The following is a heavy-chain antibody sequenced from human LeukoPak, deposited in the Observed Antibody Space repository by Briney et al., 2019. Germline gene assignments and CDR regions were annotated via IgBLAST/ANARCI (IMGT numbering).Heavy chain of an antibody. CDR3: ARGRCSGGSCYWHYYYMDV. CDR1: GGSFSGYY. D-gene: IGHD2-15*01. V-gene: IGHV4-34*01. CDR2: INHSGST. Sequence: SETLSLTCAVYGGSFSGYYWSWIRQPPGKGLEWIGEINHSGSTNYNPSLKSRVTISVDTSKNQFSLKLSSVTAADTPVYYCARGRCSGGSCYWHYYYMDVWGKGTTVTVSS. J-gene: IGHJ6*03.